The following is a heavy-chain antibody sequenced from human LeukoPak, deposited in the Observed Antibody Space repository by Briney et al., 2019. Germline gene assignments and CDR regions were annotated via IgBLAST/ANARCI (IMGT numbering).Heavy chain of an antibody. CDR1: GYILNNFG. CDR2: ISAFNGNT. V-gene: IGHV1-18*01. Sequence: ASVKVSCKTSGYILNNFGITWVRQAPGQGLEWMGWISAFNGNTVYTQKVQGRLTLTTDTSTSTAFMELRNLKSDDTGIYYCTRDRVGGDLTGESLYWGQGTLVTVS. D-gene: IGHD1-14*01. J-gene: IGHJ4*02. CDR3: TRDRVGGDLTGESLY.